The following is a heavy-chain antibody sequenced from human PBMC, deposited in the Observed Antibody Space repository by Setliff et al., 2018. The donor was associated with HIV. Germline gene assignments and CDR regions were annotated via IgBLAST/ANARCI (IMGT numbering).Heavy chain of an antibody. CDR1: GFSFTSHA. Sequence: GSLRLSCAASGFSFTSHAMNWVRQAPGKGLEWVSSISGSGEATYYADSVRGRFTISRDTSKNTMYLQMSSLRAEDTAVYYCATVAHSSALDYWGQGTLVTVSS. V-gene: IGHV3-23*01. CDR2: ISGSGEAT. D-gene: IGHD6-19*01. J-gene: IGHJ4*02. CDR3: ATVAHSSALDY.